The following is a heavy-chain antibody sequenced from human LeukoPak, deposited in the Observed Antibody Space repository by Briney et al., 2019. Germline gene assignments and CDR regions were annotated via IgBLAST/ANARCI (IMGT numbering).Heavy chain of an antibody. J-gene: IGHJ4*02. CDR1: GYSISSGYY. V-gene: IGHV4-38-2*01. Sequence: PSETLSLTCAVSGYSISSGYYWGWIRQPPGKGLEWIGRIYTSGSTNYNPSLKSRVTISVDTSKNQFSLKLSSVTAADTAVYYCATIAAAATAHFDYWGQGTLVTVSS. CDR2: IYTSGST. D-gene: IGHD6-13*01. CDR3: ATIAAAATAHFDY.